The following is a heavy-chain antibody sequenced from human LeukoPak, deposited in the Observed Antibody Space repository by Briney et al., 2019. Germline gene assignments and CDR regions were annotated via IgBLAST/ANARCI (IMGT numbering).Heavy chain of an antibody. CDR2: ISSSGSTI. CDR3: ARGAQQLGNDAFDI. V-gene: IGHV3-11*01. D-gene: IGHD6-13*01. J-gene: IGHJ3*02. Sequence: GSLRLSCAASGFTFSSYWMSWVRQAPGKGLEWVSYISSSGSTIYYADSVKGRFTISRDNAKNSLYLQMNSLRAEDTAVYYCARGAQQLGNDAFDIWGQGTMVTVSS. CDR1: GFTFSSYW.